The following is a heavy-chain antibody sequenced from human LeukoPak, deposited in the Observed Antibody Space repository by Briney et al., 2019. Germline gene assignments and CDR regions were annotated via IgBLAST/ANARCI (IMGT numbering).Heavy chain of an antibody. CDR2: MNPNSGNT. J-gene: IGHJ5*02. D-gene: IGHD3-3*01. CDR3: ATSPFRRITIFGVVIPVWFDP. Sequence: ASVKVSCTASGYTFTSYDINWVRQATGQGLEWMGRMNPNSGNTGYAQKFQGRVTMTRNTSISTAYMELSSLRSEDTAVYYCATSPFRRITIFGVVIPVWFDPWGQGTLVTVSS. V-gene: IGHV1-8*01. CDR1: GYTFTSYD.